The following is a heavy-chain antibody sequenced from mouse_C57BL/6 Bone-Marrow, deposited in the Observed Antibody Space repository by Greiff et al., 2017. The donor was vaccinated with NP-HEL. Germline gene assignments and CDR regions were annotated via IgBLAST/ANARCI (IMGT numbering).Heavy chain of an antibody. CDR1: GYTFTDYY. Sequence: QVQLQQSGAELVRPGASVKLSCKASGYTFTDYYINWVKQRPGQGLEWIARIYPGSGNTYYNEKLKGQATLTAEKSTSTAYMQLSSLTSEDSAVYFCARRLFFDYCGQGTTLTVSS. CDR3: ARRLFFDY. V-gene: IGHV1-76*01. J-gene: IGHJ2*01. CDR2: IYPGSGNT.